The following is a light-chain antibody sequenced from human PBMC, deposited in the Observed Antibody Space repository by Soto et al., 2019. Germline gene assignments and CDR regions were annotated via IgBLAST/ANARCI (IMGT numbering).Light chain of an antibody. Sequence: QSALTQPPSASGSPGQSVTISCTGTSSDVGAYNYVSWYQQHPANAPKLMIYDVNKRPSGVPDRFSGSKSGNTASLTVSGLQADDEADYYCISYAGSDTYVFGTGTKLTVL. J-gene: IGLJ1*01. CDR3: ISYAGSDTYV. V-gene: IGLV2-8*01. CDR1: SSDVGAYNY. CDR2: DVN.